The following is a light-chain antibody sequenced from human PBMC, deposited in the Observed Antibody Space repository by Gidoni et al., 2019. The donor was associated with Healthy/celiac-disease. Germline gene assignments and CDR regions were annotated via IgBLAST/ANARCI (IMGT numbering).Light chain of an antibody. CDR3: QQYYSTPYT. V-gene: IGKV4-1*01. CDR1: QSVLYSSNNKNY. J-gene: IGKJ2*01. Sequence: DIVMTQSPDSLAVSLGKRATINCKSSQSVLYSSNNKNYLAWYQQKPGQPPKLLIYWASTRESGVPDRFSGSGSGTDFTLTISSLQAEDVAVYYCQQYYSTPYTFXQXTKLEIK. CDR2: WAS.